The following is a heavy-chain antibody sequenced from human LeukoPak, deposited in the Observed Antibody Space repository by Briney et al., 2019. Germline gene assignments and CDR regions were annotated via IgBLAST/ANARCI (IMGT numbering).Heavy chain of an antibody. CDR1: GFTFSSYS. CDR2: ISSSSSTI. J-gene: IGHJ5*02. D-gene: IGHD5-12*01. Sequence: PGGSLRLSCAASGFTFSSYSMNWVRQAPGKGLEWVSYISSSSSTIYYADSVKGRFTISRDNAKNSLYLQMNSLRAEDTAVYFWARGPSGVATVPFGPLGQGTLVNGS. CDR3: ARGPSGVATVPFGP. V-gene: IGHV3-48*04.